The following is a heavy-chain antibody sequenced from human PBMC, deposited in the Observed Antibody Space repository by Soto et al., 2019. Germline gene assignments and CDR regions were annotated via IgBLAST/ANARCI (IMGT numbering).Heavy chain of an antibody. Sequence: QVQLVESGGGVVQPGRSLRLSCAASGFTFSSYGMHWVRQAPGKGLEWVAVIWYDGSNKYYADSVKGRFTISRDNSKNTLYLQMNSLRAEDTAVCYCAREFRMVRSVYYYGMDVWGQGTTVTVS. CDR2: IWYDGSNK. CDR3: AREFRMVRSVYYYGMDV. J-gene: IGHJ6*02. CDR1: GFTFSSYG. D-gene: IGHD3-10*01. V-gene: IGHV3-33*01.